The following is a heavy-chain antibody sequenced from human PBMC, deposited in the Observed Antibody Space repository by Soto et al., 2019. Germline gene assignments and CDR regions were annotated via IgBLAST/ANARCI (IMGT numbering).Heavy chain of an antibody. CDR2: IIPILGIA. CDR1: GGTFSSYT. J-gene: IGHJ6*02. D-gene: IGHD4-17*01. V-gene: IGHV1-69*08. CDR3: ARDRTQYGYYVMAVGMDV. Sequence: QVQLVQSGAEVKKPGSSVKVSCKASGGTFSSYTISWVRQAPGQGLEWMGRIIPILGIANYAQKFQGRVTITADKSTSTAYMELSSLRSEDTAVYYCARDRTQYGYYVMAVGMDVWGQGTTVTVSS.